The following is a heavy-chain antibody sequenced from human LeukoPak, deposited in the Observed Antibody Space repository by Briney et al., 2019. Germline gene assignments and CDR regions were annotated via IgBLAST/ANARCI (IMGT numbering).Heavy chain of an antibody. CDR1: GFTFSTYN. J-gene: IGHJ4*02. D-gene: IGHD3-10*01. Sequence: GGSLTLSCAASGFTFSTYNMNLVRQAPGEGLEWVSYISSYSGIIYYADSVKGRFTISRDNAKKSLYLQMNSLRDEDTAVYYCARDGGDYYRSALLWGQGTLVTVSS. V-gene: IGHV3-48*02. CDR2: ISSYSGII. CDR3: ARDGGDYYRSALL.